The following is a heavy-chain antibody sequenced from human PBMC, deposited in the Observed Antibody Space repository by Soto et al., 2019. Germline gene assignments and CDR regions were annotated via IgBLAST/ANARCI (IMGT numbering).Heavy chain of an antibody. D-gene: IGHD3-10*01. CDR1: GYTFTGYY. CDR2: INPNSGGT. Sequence: ASVKVSCKASGYTFTGYYMHWVRQAPGQGLEWMGWINPNSGGTNYAQKFQGWVTMTRDTSISTAYMELSRLRSDDTAVYYCARGLHGSGMQSLHYYYYYGMDVWGQGTTVTVSS. V-gene: IGHV1-2*04. CDR3: ARGLHGSGMQSLHYYYYYGMDV. J-gene: IGHJ6*02.